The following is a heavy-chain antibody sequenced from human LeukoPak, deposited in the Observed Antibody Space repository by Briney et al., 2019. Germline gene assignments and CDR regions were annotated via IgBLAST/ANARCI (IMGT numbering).Heavy chain of an antibody. CDR3: ASKTCDFWSAKGPMDV. J-gene: IGHJ6*03. CDR2: IIPIFGTA. CDR1: GYTFTSYG. Sequence: ASVKVSCKASGYTFTSYGISWVRQAPGQGLEWMGGIIPIFGTANYAQKFQGRVTITADESTSTAYMELSSLRSEDTAVYYCASKTCDFWSAKGPMDVWGKGTTVTVSS. D-gene: IGHD3-3*01. V-gene: IGHV1-69*13.